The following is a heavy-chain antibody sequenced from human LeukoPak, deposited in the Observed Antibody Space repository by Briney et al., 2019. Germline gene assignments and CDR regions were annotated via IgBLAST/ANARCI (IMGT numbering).Heavy chain of an antibody. CDR3: ARAAFADLEWLVGIDNWFDP. J-gene: IGHJ5*02. CDR2: ISAYNGNT. V-gene: IGHV1-18*01. CDR1: GYTFTSYG. Sequence: ASVKVSCKASGYTFTSYGISWVRQAPGQGLEWMGWISAYNGNTNYAQKLQGRVTMTTDTSTSTAYMELRSLRSDDTAVYYCARAAFADLEWLVGIDNWFDPWGQGTLVTVSS. D-gene: IGHD3-3*01.